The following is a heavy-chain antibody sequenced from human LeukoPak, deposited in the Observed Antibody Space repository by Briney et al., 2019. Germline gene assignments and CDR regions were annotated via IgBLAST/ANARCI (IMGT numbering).Heavy chain of an antibody. D-gene: IGHD1-26*01. CDR2: FDPEDGET. Sequence: ASVKVSCKVSGYTLTELSMHWVRQAPGKGLEWMGGFDPEDGETIYAQKFQGRVTMTRDTSTSTVYMELSSLRSEDTAVYYCARPYSGSYYDYWGQGTLVTVSS. CDR1: GYTLTELS. CDR3: ARPYSGSYYDY. V-gene: IGHV1-24*01. J-gene: IGHJ4*02.